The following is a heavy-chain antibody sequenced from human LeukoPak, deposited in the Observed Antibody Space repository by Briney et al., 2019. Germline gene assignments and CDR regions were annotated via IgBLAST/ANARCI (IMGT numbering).Heavy chain of an antibody. V-gene: IGHV3-48*03. J-gene: IGHJ4*02. CDR1: GFTFSSYE. D-gene: IGHD2-15*01. Sequence: GGSLRLSCVASGFTFSSYEMNWVRQAPGKGLEWLSYITSSDSTTHYADSVKGRFAISRDNAKNSLYLQMNSLRAEDTAVYYCASCRSCYSFDYWGQGTLVTVSS. CDR3: ASCRSCYSFDY. CDR2: ITSSDSTT.